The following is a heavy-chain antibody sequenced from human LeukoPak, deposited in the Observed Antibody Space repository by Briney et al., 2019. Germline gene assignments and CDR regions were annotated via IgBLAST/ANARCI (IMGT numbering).Heavy chain of an antibody. CDR1: GGTFRGFF. J-gene: IGHJ5*02. D-gene: IGHD3-10*01. CDR2: IDHSGSP. CDR3: ARGLRFHIGSGNWFDL. V-gene: IGHV4-34*01. Sequence: PSETLSLTCAVSGGTFRGFFWSWIRQPPGKGPAWIGEIDHSGSPNYDPSLESRVTLSVDTSKNQVSLTLNSVTAADTAVYYCARGLRFHIGSGNWFDLWGQGTLVTVSS.